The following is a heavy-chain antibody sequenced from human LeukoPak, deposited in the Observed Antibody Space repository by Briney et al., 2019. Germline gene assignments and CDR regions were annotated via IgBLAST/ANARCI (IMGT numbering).Heavy chain of an antibody. D-gene: IGHD3-22*01. J-gene: IGHJ3*02. CDR1: GYTFTSYG. Sequence: VKVSCKASGYTFTSYGISWVRQAPGQGLEWMGWISAYNGNTNYAQKLQGRVTMTTDTSTSTAYMELRSLRSDDTAVYYCARGHYYDSTDALDIWGQGTMVTVSS. V-gene: IGHV1-18*01. CDR2: ISAYNGNT. CDR3: ARGHYYDSTDALDI.